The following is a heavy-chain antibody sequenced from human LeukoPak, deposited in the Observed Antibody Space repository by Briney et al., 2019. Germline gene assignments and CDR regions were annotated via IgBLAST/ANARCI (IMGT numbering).Heavy chain of an antibody. CDR1: GYTFNSFG. Sequence: ASVEVSCKASGYTFNSFGITWVRQAPGQGLEWLGWIGADTGYTNYAQKLQGRVTMTTETSTTTAYLELRSLRPDDTAIYFCEREIGTLDFWGQGTLVAVSS. D-gene: IGHD1-1*01. J-gene: IGHJ4*02. CDR3: EREIGTLDF. CDR2: IGADTGYT. V-gene: IGHV1-18*01.